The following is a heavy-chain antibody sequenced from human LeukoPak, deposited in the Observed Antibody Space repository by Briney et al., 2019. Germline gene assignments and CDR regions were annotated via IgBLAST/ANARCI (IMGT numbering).Heavy chain of an antibody. Sequence: SETLSLTCTVSGGSISSYYWSWIRQPPGRGLEWIGYIYYSGSTNYNPSLKSRVTISVDTSKNQFSLKLSSVTAADTAAYYCARGGWELPPHYFDYWGQGTLVTVSS. CDR2: IYYSGST. CDR1: GGSISSYY. CDR3: ARGGWELPPHYFDY. V-gene: IGHV4-59*01. D-gene: IGHD1-26*01. J-gene: IGHJ4*02.